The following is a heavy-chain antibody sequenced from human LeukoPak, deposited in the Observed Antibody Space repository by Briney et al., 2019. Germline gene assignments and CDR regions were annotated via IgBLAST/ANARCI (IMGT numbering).Heavy chain of an antibody. CDR3: ARDGYYYDSSGYYINFDY. J-gene: IGHJ4*02. CDR1: GYTFTSYY. CDR2: INPSGGST. V-gene: IGHV1-46*01. Sequence: GASVKVSCKASGYTFTSYYMHWVRQAPGQGLEWMGIINPSGGSTSYAQKFQGRVTMTRDTSTSTVYMELSSLRSEDTAVYYCARDGYYYDSSGYYINFDYWGQGTLVTVSS. D-gene: IGHD3-22*01.